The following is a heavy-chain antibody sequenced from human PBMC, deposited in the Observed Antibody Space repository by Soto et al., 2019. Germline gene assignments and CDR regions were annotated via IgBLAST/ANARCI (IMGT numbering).Heavy chain of an antibody. CDR2: IYYSGST. J-gene: IGHJ4*02. Sequence: NPXATLSLTCTVSGGSISSGCYYWSWIRQHPGKGLEWIGYIYYSGSTYYNPSLKSRVTISVDTSKNQFSLKLSSVTAADTAVYYCARVGGYPTPYYFDYRGQGTLVTVYS. CDR3: ARVGGYPTPYYFDY. CDR1: GGSISSGCYY. D-gene: IGHD1-26*01. V-gene: IGHV4-31*03.